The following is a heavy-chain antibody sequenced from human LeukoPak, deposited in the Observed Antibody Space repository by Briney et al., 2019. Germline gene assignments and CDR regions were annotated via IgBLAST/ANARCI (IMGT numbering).Heavy chain of an antibody. D-gene: IGHD3-9*01. CDR3: AKDSRFFDWLLPVFDY. V-gene: IGHV3-23*01. J-gene: IGHJ4*02. CDR1: GFTFTSYA. Sequence: PGGSLRLSCAASGFTFTSYAMSWVRQAPGKGLEWVSTINGRGVSTYYADSVRGRVTISRDNSKNTVYLQMSSLRADDTAVYHCAKDSRFFDWLLPVFDYWGQGTLVSVSS. CDR2: INGRGVST.